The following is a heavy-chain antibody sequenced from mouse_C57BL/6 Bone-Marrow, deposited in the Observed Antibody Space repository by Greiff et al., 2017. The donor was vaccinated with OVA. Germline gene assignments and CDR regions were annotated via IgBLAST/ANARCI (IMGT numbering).Heavy chain of an antibody. Sequence: DVKLVESGPGLVKPSPSLSLTCSVTGYSITSGYYWNWIRQFPRNKLECVGYLSYDGSTNYNPYLTNRISLPRDTSKNHCFLKLKSATTEDTATDDCARGMVTRDCRGQGTTLTVSS. V-gene: IGHV3-6*01. J-gene: IGHJ2*01. CDR3: ARGMVTRDC. CDR2: LSYDGST. D-gene: IGHD2-3*01. CDR1: GYSITSGYY.